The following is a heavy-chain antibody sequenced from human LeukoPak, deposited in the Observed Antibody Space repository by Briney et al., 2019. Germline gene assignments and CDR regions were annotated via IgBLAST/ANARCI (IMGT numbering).Heavy chain of an antibody. V-gene: IGHV3-21*01. J-gene: IGHJ4*02. D-gene: IGHD6-19*01. CDR1: GFTFSSYS. CDR3: ARILAVAGPTYYFDY. Sequence: GGSLRLSCAASGFTFSSYSMNWVRQAPGKGLEWVSSIGSSSSYIYYADSVKGRFTISRDNAKNSLYLQMNSLRAEDTAVYYCARILAVAGPTYYFDYWGQGTLVTVSS. CDR2: IGSSSSYI.